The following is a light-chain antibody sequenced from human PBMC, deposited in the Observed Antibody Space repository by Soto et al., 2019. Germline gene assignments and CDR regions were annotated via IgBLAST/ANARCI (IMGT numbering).Light chain of an antibody. CDR2: DAS. CDR3: QQRTNWRLT. Sequence: EIVLTQSPATLSLSPGERATLSCRASQSVSSHLTWYQQKPGQPPRLLIYDASNRATGIAARFSGSGFGTDFTLTISSLEPEDFAVYYCQQRTNWRLTFGGGTKVEIK. J-gene: IGKJ4*01. CDR1: QSVSSH. V-gene: IGKV3-11*01.